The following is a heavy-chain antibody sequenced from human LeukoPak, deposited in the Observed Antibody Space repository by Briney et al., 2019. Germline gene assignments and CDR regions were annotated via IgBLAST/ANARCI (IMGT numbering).Heavy chain of an antibody. D-gene: IGHD6-19*01. CDR3: AKGSAYSSGWYFFDY. CDR2: ISTSSSTI. CDR1: GFTFSSYS. J-gene: IGHJ4*02. Sequence: GGSLRLSCAASGFTFSSYSMNWVRQAPGKGLEWVSYISTSSSTIYYAYSVKGRFTISRDNAKNTLYLQMNSLRAEDTAVYYCAKGSAYSSGWYFFDYWGQGTLVTVSS. V-gene: IGHV3-48*04.